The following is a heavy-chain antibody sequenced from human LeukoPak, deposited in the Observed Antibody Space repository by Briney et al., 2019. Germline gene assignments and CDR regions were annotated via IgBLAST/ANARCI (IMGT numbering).Heavy chain of an antibody. CDR2: IRGSGGST. CDR1: GFTFSSYW. D-gene: IGHD3-10*01. CDR3: AKRGEDADYFDY. Sequence: GGSLRLSCAASGFTFSSYWMNWVRQAPGKGLEWVSAIRGSGGSTYYTDSVKGRFTISRDNSKNTLYLQMNSLKAEDTAVYYCAKRGEDADYFDYWGQGTLVTVSS. V-gene: IGHV3-23*01. J-gene: IGHJ4*02.